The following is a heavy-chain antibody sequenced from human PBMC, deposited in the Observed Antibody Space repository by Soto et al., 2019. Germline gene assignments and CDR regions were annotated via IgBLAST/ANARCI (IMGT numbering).Heavy chain of an antibody. CDR2: IYTSGST. J-gene: IGHJ4*02. V-gene: IGHV4-4*07. CDR3: ARDSRGYSSSSSFDY. D-gene: IGHD6-6*01. CDR1: GGSISSYY. Sequence: PSETLSLTCTVSGGSISSYYWSWIRQPAGKGLEWIGRIYTSGSTNYNPSLKSRVTMSVDTSKNQFSLKLSSVTAADTAVYYCARDSRGYSSSSSFDYWGQGTLVTVSS.